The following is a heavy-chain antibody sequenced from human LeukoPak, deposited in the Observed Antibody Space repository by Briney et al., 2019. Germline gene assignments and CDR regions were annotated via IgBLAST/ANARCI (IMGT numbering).Heavy chain of an antibody. D-gene: IGHD3-9*01. CDR2: ISSNGGST. V-gene: IGHV3-64D*06. Sequence: PGGSLRLSCSASGFTFSSYAMHWVRQAPGKGLEYVSGISSNGGSTYYADSVEGRFTISRDNSKNTLYLQMSSLRAEDTAVYYCVKGDWFLFDYWGQGALVTVSS. CDR1: GFTFSSYA. J-gene: IGHJ4*02. CDR3: VKGDWFLFDY.